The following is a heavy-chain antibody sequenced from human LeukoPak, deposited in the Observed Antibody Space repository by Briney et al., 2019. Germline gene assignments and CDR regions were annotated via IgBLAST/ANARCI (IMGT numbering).Heavy chain of an antibody. Sequence: ASVKVSCKASGYTFTGYYMHWVRQAPGQGLEWMGWINPNSGGINYAQKFQGRVTMTRDTSISTAYMELSRLRSDDTAVYYCARAQQWLLLGYWGQGTLVTVSS. CDR2: INPNSGGI. CDR3: ARAQQWLLLGY. J-gene: IGHJ4*02. CDR1: GYTFTGYY. D-gene: IGHD6-19*01. V-gene: IGHV1-2*02.